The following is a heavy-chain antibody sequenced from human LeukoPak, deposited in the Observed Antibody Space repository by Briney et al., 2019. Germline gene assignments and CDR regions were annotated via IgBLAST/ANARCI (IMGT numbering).Heavy chain of an antibody. J-gene: IGHJ4*02. CDR2: ISSSSSYI. V-gene: IGHV3-21*01. Sequence: GGSLRLSCAASGFTFSSYSMNWVRQAPGKGREWVSSISSSSSYIYYADSVKGRFTISRDNATNSLYLQMNSLRAEDTAVYYCATAVTLSTFDYWGQGTLVTVSS. D-gene: IGHD4-17*01. CDR3: ATAVTLSTFDY. CDR1: GFTFSSYS.